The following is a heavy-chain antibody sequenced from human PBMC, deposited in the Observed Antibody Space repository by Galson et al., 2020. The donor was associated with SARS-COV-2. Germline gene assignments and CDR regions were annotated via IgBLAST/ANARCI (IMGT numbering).Heavy chain of an antibody. CDR3: ARGHSSGWYVNYYYGMDV. Sequence: ASVKVSCKASGYTFTGYYMHWVRQAPGQGLEWMGWINPNSGGTNYAQKFQGRVTMTRDTSISTAYMELSRLRSDDTAVYYCARGHSSGWYVNYYYGMDVWGQGTTVTVS. D-gene: IGHD6-19*01. V-gene: IGHV1-2*02. J-gene: IGHJ6*02. CDR1: GYTFTGYY. CDR2: INPNSGGT.